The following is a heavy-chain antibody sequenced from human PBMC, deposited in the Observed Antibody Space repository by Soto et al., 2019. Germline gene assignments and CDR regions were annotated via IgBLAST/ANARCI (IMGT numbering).Heavy chain of an antibody. J-gene: IGHJ4*02. CDR1: GGSISSGGYY. D-gene: IGHD3-10*01. CDR2: IYYSGNT. V-gene: IGHV4-31*03. CDR3: ARHKITRLFEY. Sequence: PSETLSLTCTVSGGSISSGGYYWSWIRQHPGKGLEWIGYIYYSGNTYYNPSLKSRVTISVDTSKNQFSLKLTSVTAADTAVYYCARHKITRLFEYWGQGTLVT.